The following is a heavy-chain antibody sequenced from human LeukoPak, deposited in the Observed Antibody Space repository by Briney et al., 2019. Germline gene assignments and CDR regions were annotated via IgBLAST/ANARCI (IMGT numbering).Heavy chain of an antibody. CDR1: GYTFTSYD. Sequence: ASVKVSCKASGYTFTSYDINWVRQATGQGLEWMGWMNPNSGNTGYAQKFQGRVTMTRNTSISTAYMELSSLRSEDTAVYYCATSFGETTPFDYWGQGTLVTVSS. J-gene: IGHJ4*02. CDR2: MNPNSGNT. D-gene: IGHD3-10*01. V-gene: IGHV1-8*01. CDR3: ATSFGETTPFDY.